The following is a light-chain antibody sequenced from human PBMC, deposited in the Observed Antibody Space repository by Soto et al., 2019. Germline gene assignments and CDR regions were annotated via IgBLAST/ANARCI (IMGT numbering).Light chain of an antibody. CDR1: SSDFGGYNY. J-gene: IGLJ2*01. Sequence: QSALTQPASVSGSPGQSITISCTGTSSDFGGYNYVSWYQQHPGKAPKLMIYNVSNRHSGVSNRFSGSKSGNTASLTISGLQAEDEGHYYCSSFTSTNTVLFGGGTKLPVL. CDR3: SSFTSTNTVL. CDR2: NVS. V-gene: IGLV2-14*01.